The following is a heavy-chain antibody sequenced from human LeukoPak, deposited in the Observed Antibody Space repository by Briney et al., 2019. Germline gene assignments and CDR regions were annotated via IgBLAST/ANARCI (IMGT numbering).Heavy chain of an antibody. V-gene: IGHV1-46*01. CDR3: ARAGAGLAVAGKRPEYFQH. J-gene: IGHJ1*01. CDR2: INPSGGST. Sequence: ASVKVSCKASGYTFTSYYMHWVRQAPGQGLEWMGIINPSGGSTSYAQKFQGRVTMTRDTSTSTVYMELSSLRSEDTAVYYCARAGAGLAVAGKRPEYFQHWGQGTLVTVSS. CDR1: GYTFTSYY. D-gene: IGHD6-19*01.